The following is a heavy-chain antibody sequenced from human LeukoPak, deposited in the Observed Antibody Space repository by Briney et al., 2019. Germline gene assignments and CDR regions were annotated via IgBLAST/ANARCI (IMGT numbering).Heavy chain of an antibody. CDR2: IYYSGST. CDR3: ARLCASAFDY. Sequence: SETLSLTCTVSGGSISSSSYYWGWIRQPPGNGLEWIGSIYYSGSTYYNPSLKSRVTISVDTSKNQFSLKLSSVTAADTAVYYCARLCASAFDYWGQGTLVTVSS. CDR1: GGSISSSSYY. D-gene: IGHD6-6*01. J-gene: IGHJ4*02. V-gene: IGHV4-39*01.